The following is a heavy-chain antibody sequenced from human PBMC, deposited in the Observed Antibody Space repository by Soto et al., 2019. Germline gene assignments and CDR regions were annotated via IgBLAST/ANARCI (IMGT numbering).Heavy chain of an antibody. CDR3: ARHSTSAPKDY. V-gene: IGHV5-51*01. CDR2: IYPGDSDT. D-gene: IGHD3-10*01. J-gene: IGHJ4*01. Sequence: GESLKISCNGSGYTFTDYWIGWVRQLPGKGLEWMGIIYPGDSDTRYSPSFQGHVTISVDKSISTAFLQWNSLKASDNAIYYCARHSTSAPKDYWGQGTLVTVSS. CDR1: GYTFTDYW.